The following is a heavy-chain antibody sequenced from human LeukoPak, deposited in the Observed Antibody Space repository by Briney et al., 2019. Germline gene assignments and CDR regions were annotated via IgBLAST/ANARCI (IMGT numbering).Heavy chain of an antibody. CDR1: GGSFSGYY. V-gene: IGHV4-34*01. Sequence: SETLSLTCAVYGGSFSGYYWSWIRQPPGKGLEWIGEINHSGSTNYNPSLKSRVTISVDTSKNQFSLKLSSVTAADTAVYYCARGGYYYGTWGQGTLVTVSS. CDR2: INHSGST. D-gene: IGHD3-10*01. J-gene: IGHJ4*02. CDR3: ARGGYYYGT.